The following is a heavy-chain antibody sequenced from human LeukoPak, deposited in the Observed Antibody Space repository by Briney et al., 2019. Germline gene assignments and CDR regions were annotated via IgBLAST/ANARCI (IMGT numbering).Heavy chain of an antibody. CDR1: GGSISSSSYY. V-gene: IGHV4-39*01. Sequence: PSETLSLTCTVSGGSISSSSYYWGWIRQPPGKGLEWIGSIYYSGSTYYNPSLKSRVTISVDTSKNQLSLKLSSVTAADTAVYYCARRAARSFDYWGKGTLVTVSS. J-gene: IGHJ4*02. CDR3: ARRAARSFDY. CDR2: IYYSGST. D-gene: IGHD6-6*01.